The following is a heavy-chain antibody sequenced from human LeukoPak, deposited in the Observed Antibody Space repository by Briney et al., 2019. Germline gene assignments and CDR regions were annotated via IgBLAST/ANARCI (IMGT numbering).Heavy chain of an antibody. Sequence: GGSLRLSCAASGFTFSDYYMSWIRQAPGKGLEWVSYISSSGSTIYYADSVKGRFTISRDNAKNSLYLQMNSLRAEDTAFYYCAAGRNSYTYFDSWGQGALVTVSS. D-gene: IGHD5-18*01. J-gene: IGHJ4*02. CDR2: ISSSGSTI. V-gene: IGHV3-11*01. CDR3: AAGRNSYTYFDS. CDR1: GFTFSDYY.